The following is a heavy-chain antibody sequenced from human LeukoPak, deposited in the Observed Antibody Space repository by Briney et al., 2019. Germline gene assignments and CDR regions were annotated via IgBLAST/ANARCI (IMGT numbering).Heavy chain of an antibody. CDR1: GFTFSNYG. CDR2: IRYDGSTK. D-gene: IGHD1-26*01. Sequence: GGSLRLSCAASGFTFSNYGMHWVRQAPGKGLEWVAFIRYDGSTKYYADSVKGRFTISRDNSKNTLYLQMNSLRAEDTAVYYCAKDIDIVGATPNRDYLDYWGQGTLVTVSS. CDR3: AKDIDIVGATPNRDYLDY. V-gene: IGHV3-30*02. J-gene: IGHJ4*02.